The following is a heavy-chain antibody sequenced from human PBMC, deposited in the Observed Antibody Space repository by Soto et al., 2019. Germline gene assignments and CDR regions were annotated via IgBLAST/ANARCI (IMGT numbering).Heavy chain of an antibody. CDR3: ARDSRSSSPQGELDY. D-gene: IGHD6-6*01. CDR1: GGTFSSYA. CDR2: IIPIFGTA. J-gene: IGHJ4*02. V-gene: IGHV1-69*01. Sequence: QVQLVQSGAEVKKPGSSVKVSCKASGGTFSSYAISWVRQAPGQGLEWMGGIIPIFGTANYAQKFQGRVTITADESTSTAYMELSSLRSEDTAMYYCARDSRSSSPQGELDYWGQGTLVTVSS.